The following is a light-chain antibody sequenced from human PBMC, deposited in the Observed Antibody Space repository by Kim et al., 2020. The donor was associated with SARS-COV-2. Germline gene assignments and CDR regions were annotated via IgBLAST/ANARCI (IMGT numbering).Light chain of an antibody. J-gene: IGLJ3*02. CDR2: GKN. CDR1: RLRAYY. V-gene: IGLV3-19*01. Sequence: SSELTQDPALSVALGQTVTITCQGDRLRAYYANWYQQKPGQAPILVFFGKNSRPSGLPDRFSGPSSRDTASLTITGAHAEDEADYYCNCRDRTEVFGGGT. CDR3: NCRDRTEV.